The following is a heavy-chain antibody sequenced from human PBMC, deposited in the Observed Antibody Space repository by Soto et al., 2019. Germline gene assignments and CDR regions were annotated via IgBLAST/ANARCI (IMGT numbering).Heavy chain of an antibody. CDR1: GYTFTSYA. V-gene: IGHV1-3*01. D-gene: IGHD2-2*01. CDR3: ARDSGRSDVVPAAISAMDG. J-gene: IGHJ6*02. Sequence: ASVKVSCKASGYTFTSYAMHWVRQAPGQRLEWMGWINAGDGNTKYSQKFQGRVTITRDTSASTAYMELSSLRSEDTAVYYCARDSGRSDVVPAAISAMDGWGQGTTVTVSS. CDR2: INAGDGNT.